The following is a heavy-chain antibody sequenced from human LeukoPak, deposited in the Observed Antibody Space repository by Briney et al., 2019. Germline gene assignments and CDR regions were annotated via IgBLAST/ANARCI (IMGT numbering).Heavy chain of an antibody. D-gene: IGHD2-2*02. J-gene: IGHJ6*02. CDR2: IYSSENT. V-gene: IGHV4-4*07. Sequence: SETLSLTCTVSGGSISSYYWSWIRQPAGKGLEWIGRIYSSENTNYNPSLKSRVTISVDTSKNQFSLKLSSVTAADTAVYYCARGPAAIGRYYYYYGMDVWGQGTTVTVSS. CDR3: ARGPAAIGRYYYYYGMDV. CDR1: GGSISSYY.